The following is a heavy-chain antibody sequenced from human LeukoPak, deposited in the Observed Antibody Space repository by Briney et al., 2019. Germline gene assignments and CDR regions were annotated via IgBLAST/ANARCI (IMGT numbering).Heavy chain of an antibody. CDR2: INHSGST. J-gene: IGHJ3*02. Sequence: SETLSLTCAVYGGSFSCYYWSWIRQPPGKGLEWIGEINHSGSTNYNPSLKSRVTISVDTSKNQFSLKLSSVTAADTAVYYCARGRKLYRACAFDIWGQGTMVTVSS. CDR1: GGSFSCYY. CDR3: ARGRKLYRACAFDI. D-gene: IGHD2-8*01. V-gene: IGHV4-34*01.